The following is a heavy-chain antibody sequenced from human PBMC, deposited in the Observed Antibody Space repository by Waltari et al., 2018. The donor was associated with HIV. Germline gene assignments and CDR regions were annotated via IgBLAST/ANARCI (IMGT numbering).Heavy chain of an antibody. CDR3: ARGDGYAYPN. V-gene: IGHV3-74*01. Sequence: EVPLVESGGGLVQPGGSLRLSCAASGFTFSSYWMHWVRQAPGKGLVGVARINSEGSSTSYADSVKGRFTISRDNAKNTLYLQMNSLGVEDTAVYYCARGDGYAYPNWGQGTLVTVSS. CDR1: GFTFSSYW. D-gene: IGHD5-12*01. CDR2: INSEGSST. J-gene: IGHJ4*02.